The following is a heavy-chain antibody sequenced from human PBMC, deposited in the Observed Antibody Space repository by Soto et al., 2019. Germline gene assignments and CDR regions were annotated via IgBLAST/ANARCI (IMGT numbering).Heavy chain of an antibody. CDR2: ISYDGSDK. V-gene: IGHV3-30*18. J-gene: IGHJ6*01. CDR3: AKVTGYCSSSSCRRDYYYYYGMDV. Sequence: QVQLVESGGGMVQPGRSLRLSCAASGFTLSNYGMHWVRQAPGKGLEWVAVISYDGSDKYYADSVKGRFSISRDNSKNTLYLQMNSLRAEDTAVYYCAKVTGYCSSSSCRRDYYYYYGMDVW. D-gene: IGHD2-2*01. CDR1: GFTLSNYG.